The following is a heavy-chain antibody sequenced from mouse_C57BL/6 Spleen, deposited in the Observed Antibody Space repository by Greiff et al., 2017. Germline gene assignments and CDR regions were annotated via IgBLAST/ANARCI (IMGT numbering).Heavy chain of an antibody. CDR2: IYPGSGST. D-gene: IGHD1-1*01. V-gene: IGHV1-55*01. CDR3: ARTPFITTVVEVYFDY. Sequence: QVHVKQSGAELVKPGASVKMSCKASGYTFTSYWITWVKQRPGQGLEWIGDIYPGSGSTNYNEKFKSKATLTVDTSSSTAYMQLSSLTSEDSAVYYCARTPFITTVVEVYFDYWGQGTTLTVSS. CDR1: GYTFTSYW. J-gene: IGHJ2*01.